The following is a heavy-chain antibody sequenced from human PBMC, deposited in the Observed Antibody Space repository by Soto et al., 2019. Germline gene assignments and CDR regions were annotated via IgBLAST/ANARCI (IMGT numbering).Heavy chain of an antibody. V-gene: IGHV3-48*02. CDR3: ARTINVHCFDY. CDR2: ISSSSTI. D-gene: IGHD6-6*01. J-gene: IGHJ4*02. CDR1: GFTFSSYS. Sequence: GGSLRLSCAASGFTFSSYSMTWVRQAPGKGLEWVSYISSSSTIYYADSVRGRITISRDNAKNSLYLQMNSLRDEDTALYYCARTINVHCFDYWGQGTLVTVSS.